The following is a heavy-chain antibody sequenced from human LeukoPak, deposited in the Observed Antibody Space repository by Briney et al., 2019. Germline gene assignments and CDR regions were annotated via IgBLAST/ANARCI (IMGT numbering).Heavy chain of an antibody. V-gene: IGHV4-39*07. Sequence: PSETLSLTCTVSDGSISSSSYYWGWIRQPPGKGLEWIGSIYYSGSTYYNPSLKSRVTISVDTSKNQFSLKLSSVTAADTAVYYCARVGIGWAAAFDYWGQGTLVTVSS. J-gene: IGHJ4*02. CDR1: DGSISSSSYY. CDR2: IYYSGST. CDR3: ARVGIGWAAAFDY. D-gene: IGHD6-13*01.